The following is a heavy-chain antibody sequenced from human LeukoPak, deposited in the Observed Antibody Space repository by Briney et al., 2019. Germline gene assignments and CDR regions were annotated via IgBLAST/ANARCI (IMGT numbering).Heavy chain of an antibody. V-gene: IGHV2-70*04. Sequence: SGPALVKPTQTLTLTCTFSGFSLSTSGMRVSWIRQPPGKALEWLARIDWDDDKFYSTSLKTRLTISKDTSKNQVVLTMTNMDPVDTATYYCARMDDFWSGYFYWGQGTLLTVSS. D-gene: IGHD3-3*01. J-gene: IGHJ4*02. CDR2: IDWDDDK. CDR1: GFSLSTSGMR. CDR3: ARMDDFWSGYFY.